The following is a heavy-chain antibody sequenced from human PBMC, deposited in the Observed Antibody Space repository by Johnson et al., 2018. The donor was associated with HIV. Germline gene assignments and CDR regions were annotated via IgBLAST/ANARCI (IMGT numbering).Heavy chain of an antibody. D-gene: IGHD4-23*01. CDR3: ARDPDDYGGRDAFDI. J-gene: IGHJ3*02. CDR2: IKQDGSEK. CDR1: GFTFSSYG. V-gene: IGHV3-7*01. Sequence: VQLVESGGGVVQPGGSLRLSCAASGFTFSSYGMHWVRQAPGKGLEWVANIKQDGSEKYYVDSVKGRFTISRDNSKNTLYLQMNSLRAEDTAVYYCARDPDDYGGRDAFDIWGQGTMVTVSS.